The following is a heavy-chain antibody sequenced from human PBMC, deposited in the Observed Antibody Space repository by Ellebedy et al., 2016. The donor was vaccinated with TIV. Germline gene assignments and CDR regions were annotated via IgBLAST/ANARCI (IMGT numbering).Heavy chain of an antibody. J-gene: IGHJ4*02. CDR3: ARGEMATILDY. CDR1: GGSFSGYY. Sequence: MPSETLSLTCAVYGGSFSGYYWSWIRQPPGKGLEWIGEINHSGSTNYNPSLKSRVTVSVDTSKNQFSLKLSSVTAADTAVYYCARGEMATILDYWGQGTLVTVSS. V-gene: IGHV4-34*01. CDR2: INHSGST. D-gene: IGHD5-24*01.